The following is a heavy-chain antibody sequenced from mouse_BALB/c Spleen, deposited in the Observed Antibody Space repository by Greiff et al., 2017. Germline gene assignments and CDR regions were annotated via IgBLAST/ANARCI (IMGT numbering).Heavy chain of an antibody. CDR2: IYPGNSDT. D-gene: IGHD1-1*01. J-gene: IGHJ1*01. CDR3: SYGSSYWYFDV. V-gene: IGHV1-5*01. CDR1: GYTFTSYW. Sequence: VQLKESGTVLARPGASVKMSCKASGYTFTSYWMHWVKQRPGQGLEWIGAIYPGNSDTSYNQKFKGKAKLTAVTSTSTAYMELSSLTNEDSAVYYCSYGSSYWYFDVWGAGTTVTVSS.